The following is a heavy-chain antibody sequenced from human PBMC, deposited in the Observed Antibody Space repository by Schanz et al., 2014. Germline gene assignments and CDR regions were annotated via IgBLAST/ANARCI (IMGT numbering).Heavy chain of an antibody. CDR1: RSTFSSYT. D-gene: IGHD3-9*01. J-gene: IGHJ4*02. V-gene: IGHV1-46*01. Sequence: QVQLVQSGAEVKKPGSSVKVSCKASRSTFSSYTISWVRQARGQGLEWMGIITPSGGSTNYAQKLQGRVTMTRDTSTSTVYMELSSLRSEDTAVYYCATGKGDILTGRYWGQGTLVTVSS. CDR2: ITPSGGST. CDR3: ATGKGDILTGRY.